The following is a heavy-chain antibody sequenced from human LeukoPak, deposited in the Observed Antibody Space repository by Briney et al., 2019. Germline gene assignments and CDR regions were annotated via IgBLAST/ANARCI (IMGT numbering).Heavy chain of an antibody. D-gene: IGHD4-23*01. CDR3: ARVHTVVTPFDS. Sequence: GGSLRLSCAASGFTFSSYSMNWVRQAPGKGLEWVSYISSPSSTIYYADSVKGRFTISRDNAKSSLYLQMNSLRAEDTAVYYCARVHTVVTPFDSWGQGTLVTVSS. CDR1: GFTFSSYS. V-gene: IGHV3-48*01. J-gene: IGHJ4*02. CDR2: ISSPSSTI.